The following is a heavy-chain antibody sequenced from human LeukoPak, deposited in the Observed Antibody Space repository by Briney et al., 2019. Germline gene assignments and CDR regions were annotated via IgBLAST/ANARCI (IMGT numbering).Heavy chain of an antibody. J-gene: IGHJ4*02. CDR3: ARDINWVGGY. CDR1: GFTFSSYE. CDR2: ISSSDNTI. V-gene: IGHV3-48*03. Sequence: GGSLRLSCAASGFTFSSYEMNWVRQAPGKGLEWVSYISSSDNTIHYADSVKGRFTISRDNAKDSLYLQMNSLRAEDTAVYYCARDINWVGGYWGQGTLVTVSS. D-gene: IGHD7-27*01.